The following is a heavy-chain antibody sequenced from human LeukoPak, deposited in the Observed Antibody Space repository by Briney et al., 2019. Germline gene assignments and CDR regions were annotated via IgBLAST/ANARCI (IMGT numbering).Heavy chain of an antibody. J-gene: IGHJ5*02. CDR3: ARTSRYFGFDP. V-gene: IGHV1-69*01. CDR1: GGTFSVYA. CDR2: IIPIFGTA. D-gene: IGHD3-9*01. Sequence: GASVKVSCKASGGTFSVYAISWVRQAPGQGLEWMGGIIPIFGTANYAQKFQGRVTITADESTSTAYMELSSRRSEDTAVYYCARTSRYFGFDPWGQGTLVTVSS.